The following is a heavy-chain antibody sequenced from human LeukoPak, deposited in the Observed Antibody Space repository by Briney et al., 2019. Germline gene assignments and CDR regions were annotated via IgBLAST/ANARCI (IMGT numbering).Heavy chain of an antibody. CDR1: GGSISSYY. CDR2: IYYSGST. V-gene: IGHV4-59*01. J-gene: IGHJ5*02. CDR3: AAVTMIVEGRAWFDP. D-gene: IGHD3-22*01. Sequence: SETLSLTCTVSGGSISSYYWTWIRQPPGKRLEWIGYIYYSGSTNYNPSLKSRVTISVDTSKNQLSLKLRSVTAADTAVYYCAAVTMIVEGRAWFDPWGQGTLVTVSS.